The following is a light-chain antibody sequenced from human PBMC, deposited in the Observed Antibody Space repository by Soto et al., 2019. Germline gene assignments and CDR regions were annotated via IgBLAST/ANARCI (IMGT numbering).Light chain of an antibody. Sequence: EIVLTQSPGTLSLSPGERATLSCRASQSVSSSYFAWYQQKPGQTPRLLIYGASSRATGIPDRFSGSGSGTDFTLTISRLEPEDFALYYCQQYGSSPYTFVQGTKLEIK. J-gene: IGKJ2*01. CDR2: GAS. V-gene: IGKV3-20*01. CDR1: QSVSSSY. CDR3: QQYGSSPYT.